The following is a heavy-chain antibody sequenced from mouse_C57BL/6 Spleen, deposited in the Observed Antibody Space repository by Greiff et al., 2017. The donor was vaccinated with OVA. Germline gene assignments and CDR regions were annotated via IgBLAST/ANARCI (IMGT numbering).Heavy chain of an antibody. Sequence: QVQLQQSGAELVRPGASVTLSCKASGYTFTDYEMHWVKQTPVHGLEWIGAIDPETGGTAYTQKFKGQAILTADKSSSTAYMGLRSLTSEDSAVYDCTRSSTTVWGYYAMDYWGQGTSVTVSS. V-gene: IGHV1-15*01. CDR2: IDPETGGT. CDR1: GYTFTDYE. CDR3: TRSSTTVWGYYAMDY. J-gene: IGHJ4*01. D-gene: IGHD1-1*01.